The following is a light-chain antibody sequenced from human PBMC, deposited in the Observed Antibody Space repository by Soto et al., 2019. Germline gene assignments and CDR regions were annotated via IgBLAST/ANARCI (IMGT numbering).Light chain of an antibody. CDR1: RPVFFGSDGKHF. Sequence: NVMTQSPESLSPSLCERATLNCRSRRPVFFGSDGKHFLAWYQQKKGQTPKLLIYWASTRESGVPERFSGSGSGTDFTLTISRLQAEDVETYFCQQYYTLPVTFGGGTKVDIK. CDR2: WAS. CDR3: QQYYTLPVT. V-gene: IGKV4-1*01. J-gene: IGKJ4*01.